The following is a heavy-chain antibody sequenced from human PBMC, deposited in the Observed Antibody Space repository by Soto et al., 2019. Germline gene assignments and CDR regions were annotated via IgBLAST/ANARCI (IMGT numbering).Heavy chain of an antibody. CDR2: ISGSGGST. Sequence: EVQLLDSGGGLVQPGGSLRLSCAASGFTFSSYAMTWVRQAPGKGLEWVPGISGSGGSTYYADSVKGRFTISRDNSKNTLYLQMHSLRAEDTAVYYCAEEGPYSSGWYWFDPWGQGTLVTVSS. CDR1: GFTFSSYA. D-gene: IGHD6-19*01. CDR3: AEEGPYSSGWYWFDP. V-gene: IGHV3-23*01. J-gene: IGHJ5*02.